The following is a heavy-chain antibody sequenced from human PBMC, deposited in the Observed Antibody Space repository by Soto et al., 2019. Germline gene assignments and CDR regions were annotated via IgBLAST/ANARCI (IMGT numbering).Heavy chain of an antibody. D-gene: IGHD3-16*02. J-gene: IGHJ6*02. CDR1: GGSISSSNW. V-gene: IGHV4-4*02. CDR2: IYHSGST. Sequence: SETLSLTCAVSGGSISSSNWRSWVRQPPGKGLEWIGEIYHSGSTNYNPSLKSRVTISVDKSKNQFSLKLSSVTAADTAVYYCARDGPWGSYRYYYYGMDVWGQGTTVTVSS. CDR3: ARDGPWGSYRYYYYGMDV.